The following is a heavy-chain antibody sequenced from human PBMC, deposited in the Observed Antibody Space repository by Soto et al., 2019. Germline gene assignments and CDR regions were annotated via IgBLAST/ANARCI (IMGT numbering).Heavy chain of an antibody. J-gene: IGHJ4*02. D-gene: IGHD2-2*01. Sequence: QVQLVQSGAEVKKPGASVKVSCKASGYTFTSYGISWVRQAPGQGLEWMGWISASNGNTNYAQKLQGRVTMTTDTATSTAYMELRSLRSDDTAVYYCARDLLGYCSSTSCYPFDYWGQGTLVTVSS. CDR3: ARDLLGYCSSTSCYPFDY. V-gene: IGHV1-18*01. CDR2: ISASNGNT. CDR1: GYTFTSYG.